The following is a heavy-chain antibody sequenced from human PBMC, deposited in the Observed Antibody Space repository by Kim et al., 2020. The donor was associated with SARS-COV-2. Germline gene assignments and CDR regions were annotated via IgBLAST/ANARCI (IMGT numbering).Heavy chain of an antibody. J-gene: IGHJ3*02. CDR3: STGRTFYTFWSGSTQGPFDI. CDR1: GFSFTNAW. CDR2: IKSESDGGTT. V-gene: IGHV3-15*01. Sequence: GGSLRLSCVASGFSFTNAWLSWFRQAPGKGLEWVGHIKSESDGGTTDYAAPVKGRFTISRDDSKNMLYLHMNSLKTEDTAVYHCSTGRTFYTFWSGSTQGPFDIWGQGTMVSVAS. D-gene: IGHD3-3*01.